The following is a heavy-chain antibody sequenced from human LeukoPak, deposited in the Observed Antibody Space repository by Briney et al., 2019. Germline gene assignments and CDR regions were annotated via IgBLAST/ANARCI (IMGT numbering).Heavy chain of an antibody. Sequence: ASVKVSCKASGYTFRSHGIYWVRQVPGQGLEWMGWISPYNDETNYARMFRDRVIMTTETSTTTAYMELRGLTSDDTAVYFCAREADTNSWYRPAFRLLDVWGQGTLVTVSS. J-gene: IGHJ4*02. CDR3: AREADTNSWYRPAFRLLDV. V-gene: IGHV1-18*01. CDR1: GYTFRSHG. CDR2: ISPYNDET. D-gene: IGHD6-13*01.